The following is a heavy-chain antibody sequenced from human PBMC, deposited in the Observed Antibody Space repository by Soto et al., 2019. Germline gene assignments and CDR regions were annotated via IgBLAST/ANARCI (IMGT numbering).Heavy chain of an antibody. D-gene: IGHD3-10*01. CDR2: IDPDGSTT. V-gene: IGHV3-74*01. Sequence: PGGLLRLSCAASKFTISSYWMHWVRQATGKGLVWVSRIDPDGSTTYYADSVKGRFTISRDNAKNTLYLQLNSLRAEDTAVYYCTSSGSYDISWFDPWGQGTLVTVAS. CDR3: TSSGSYDISWFDP. CDR1: KFTISSYW. J-gene: IGHJ5*02.